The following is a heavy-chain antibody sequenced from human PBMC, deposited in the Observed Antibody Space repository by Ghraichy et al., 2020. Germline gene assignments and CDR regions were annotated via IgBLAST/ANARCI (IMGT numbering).Heavy chain of an antibody. CDR2: IRSKTFGGTT. Sequence: GESLNISCTTSGFTFGDYTMSWFRQAPGKGLEWVSFIRSKTFGGTTETAASVKGRFTISRDDSKSIAYLQMDSLKTEDTAVYYCTRKKMGIAVAGPGDYWGQGTLVTVSS. D-gene: IGHD6-19*01. CDR3: TRKKMGIAVAGPGDY. CDR1: GFTFGDYT. V-gene: IGHV3-49*03. J-gene: IGHJ4*02.